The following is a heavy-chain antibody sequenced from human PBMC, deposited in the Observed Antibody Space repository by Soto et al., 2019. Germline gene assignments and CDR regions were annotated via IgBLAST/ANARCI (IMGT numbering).Heavy chain of an antibody. D-gene: IGHD2-21*01. V-gene: IGHV4-39*02. Sequence: SETLSLTCSVSGASLTGYRNYWGWIRQTPGKGLDWIGSMAYGGNTYYNPPLKSRVIMSIDTSRNQFSLKLSSVTAADTAKYFSARGGVANWFDAWGRGTLVSVAS. CDR3: ARGGVANWFDA. CDR2: MAYGGNT. J-gene: IGHJ5*02. CDR1: GASLTGYRNY.